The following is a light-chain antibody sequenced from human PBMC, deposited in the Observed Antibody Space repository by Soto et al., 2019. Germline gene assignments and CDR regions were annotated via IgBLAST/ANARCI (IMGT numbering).Light chain of an antibody. Sequence: DIVMTQSPDSLAVSLGERATINCKSSQSVLYSSNNKNYLAGYQQKPGQRPKLLIYGASTRESGVPDRFGGGGSGTDFTLTSCGLQAGDAAVYCCQQYDGALPTFGQGTKVEI. V-gene: IGKV4-1*01. CDR3: QQYDGALPT. J-gene: IGKJ1*01. CDR1: QSVLYSSNNKNY. CDR2: GAS.